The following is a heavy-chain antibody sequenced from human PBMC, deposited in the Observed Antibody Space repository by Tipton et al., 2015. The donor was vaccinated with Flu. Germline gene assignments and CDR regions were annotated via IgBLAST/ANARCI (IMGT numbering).Heavy chain of an antibody. Sequence: TLSLTCAVFGDSISSDNWWSWVRQPPGKGLEWIGQIYHSGTINYNPSLRSRVSISVDESKNQFSLQMTSLTAADMAVYYCASLTSGDGEDWFDPWGQGTLVIVSS. CDR3: ASLTSGDGEDWFDP. CDR1: GDSISSDNW. V-gene: IGHV4-4*02. CDR2: IYHSGTI. J-gene: IGHJ5*02. D-gene: IGHD5-12*01.